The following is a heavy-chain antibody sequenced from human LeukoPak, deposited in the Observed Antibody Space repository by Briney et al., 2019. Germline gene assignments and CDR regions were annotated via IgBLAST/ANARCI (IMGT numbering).Heavy chain of an antibody. V-gene: IGHV3-30-3*01. Sequence: GGSLRLSCAASGFTFSSYAMHWVRQAPGKGLEWVAVISYDGSNKYYADSVKGRFTTSRDNSKNTLYLQMNSLRAEDTAVYYCARDREQWLDMYYYYGMDVWGQGTTVTVSS. D-gene: IGHD6-19*01. J-gene: IGHJ6*02. CDR1: GFTFSSYA. CDR2: ISYDGSNK. CDR3: ARDREQWLDMYYYYGMDV.